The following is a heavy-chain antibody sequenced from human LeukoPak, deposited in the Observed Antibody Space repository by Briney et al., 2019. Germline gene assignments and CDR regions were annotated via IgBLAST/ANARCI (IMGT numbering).Heavy chain of an antibody. CDR1: GGSINSYY. Sequence: SETLSLTCTVSGGSINSYYWSWIRQPPGKGLEWIGYIYYSGSTNYNPSLKSRVTISVHTSKNQFSLKLSSVTAADTAVYYCARDNGVVYFDYWGQGTLVTVSS. CDR2: IYYSGST. CDR3: ARDNGVVYFDY. V-gene: IGHV4-59*01. J-gene: IGHJ4*02. D-gene: IGHD2-8*01.